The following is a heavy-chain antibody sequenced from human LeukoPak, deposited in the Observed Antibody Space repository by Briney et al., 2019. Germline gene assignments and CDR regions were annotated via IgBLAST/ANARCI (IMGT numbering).Heavy chain of an antibody. Sequence: ASVKVSCKASGYTFTSYDINWVRQATGQGLEWMGWMNPNSGNTGYAQKFQGRVTITRNTSISTAYMEMSRLRSDDTAVYYCARGGYYYGSGSPPHFDCWGQGTLVTVSS. CDR1: GYTFTSYD. CDR2: MNPNSGNT. V-gene: IGHV1-8*03. CDR3: ARGGYYYGSGSPPHFDC. J-gene: IGHJ4*02. D-gene: IGHD3-10*01.